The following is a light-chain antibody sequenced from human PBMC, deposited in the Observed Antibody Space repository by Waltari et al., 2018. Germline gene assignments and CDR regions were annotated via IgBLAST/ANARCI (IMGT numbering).Light chain of an antibody. CDR1: SSDVGSYNL. V-gene: IGLV2-23*01. J-gene: IGLJ2*01. CDR3: CSYAGSSPSVV. CDR2: EGS. Sequence: QSALTQPASVSGSPGQSITISCTGTSSDVGSYNLVSRYQHHPGKAPKAMIYEGSERPSGVSNRFSGSKSGNTASLTISGLQAEDEADYYCCSYAGSSPSVVFGGGTKLTVL.